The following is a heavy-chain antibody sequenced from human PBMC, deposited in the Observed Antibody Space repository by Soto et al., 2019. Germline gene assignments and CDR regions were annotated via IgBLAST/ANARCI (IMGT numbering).Heavy chain of an antibody. V-gene: IGHV4-59*01. J-gene: IGHJ4*02. CDR2: IYYSGST. D-gene: IGHD5-12*01. CDR1: GGSIISYY. Sequence: SETLSLTCTVSGGSIISYYWSWIRQPPGKGLEWIGYIYYSGSTNYNPSLKSRVTISVDTSKNQFSLKLSSVTAADTAVYYCARGYSGYDYKFDYWGQGTLVTVSS. CDR3: ARGYSGYDYKFDY.